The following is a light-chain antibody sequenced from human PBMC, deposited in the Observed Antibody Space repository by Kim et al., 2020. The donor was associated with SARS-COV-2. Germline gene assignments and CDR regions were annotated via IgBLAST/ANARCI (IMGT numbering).Light chain of an antibody. CDR1: SCNVGRYNY. J-gene: IGLJ2*01. CDR3: SSYAGRNDLV. CDR2: DVT. Sequence: QSVDIACTGTSCNVGRYNYVSWYRPHPGKAPKLIIYDVTKRPTGVPNRFSGSRSGNTASLTVAGLQAEDEADYYFSSYAGRNDLVFGGGTQLTVL. V-gene: IGLV2-8*01.